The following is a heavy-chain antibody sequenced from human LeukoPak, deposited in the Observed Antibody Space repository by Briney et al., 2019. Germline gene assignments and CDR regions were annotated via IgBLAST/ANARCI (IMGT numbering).Heavy chain of an antibody. Sequence: GGSLRLSCAASGFTFSSYSMNWVRQAPGKGLEWVSSISSSSSYIYYADSAKGRFTISRDNAKNSLYLQMNSLRAEDTAVYYCARDFPHPYSSSWFLDYWGQGTLVTVSS. CDR2: ISSSSSYI. CDR1: GFTFSSYS. CDR3: ARDFPHPYSSSWFLDY. V-gene: IGHV3-21*01. J-gene: IGHJ4*02. D-gene: IGHD6-13*01.